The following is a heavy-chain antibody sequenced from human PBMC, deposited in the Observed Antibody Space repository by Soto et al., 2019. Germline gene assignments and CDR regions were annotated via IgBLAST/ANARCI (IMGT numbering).Heavy chain of an antibody. Sequence: SETLSLTCGVSCGTVASSHWWSWVRQSPGWGLEWIGNVYHTGDTNFNPSLQSRVTFSVDKSNNQFSLRLTSVTAADTAVYFCAREIVTAGGNNYFDPWGPGTLVTVSS. CDR1: CGTVASSHW. D-gene: IGHD2-21*02. J-gene: IGHJ5*02. V-gene: IGHV4-4*02. CDR2: VYHTGDT. CDR3: AREIVTAGGNNYFDP.